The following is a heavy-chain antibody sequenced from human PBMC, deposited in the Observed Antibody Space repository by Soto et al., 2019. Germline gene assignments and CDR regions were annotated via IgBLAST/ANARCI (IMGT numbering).Heavy chain of an antibody. Sequence: QVQLQESGPGLVKPSGTLSLSCAGSGDSISRRNWWSWVRQSPGQGLEWIGAIHHSGSTNYNLSLQIRVTISIDKSKNRFSLRLTSVTSADTAVYYCARATAVADAIVYGREVWGQGTEVTVS. J-gene: IGHJ6*02. CDR3: ARATAVADAIVYGREV. D-gene: IGHD2-21*02. CDR2: IHHSGST. V-gene: IGHV4-4*02. CDR1: GDSISRRNW.